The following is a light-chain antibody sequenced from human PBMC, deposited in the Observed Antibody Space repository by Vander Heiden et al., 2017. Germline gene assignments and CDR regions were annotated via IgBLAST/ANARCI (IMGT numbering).Light chain of an antibody. CDR1: SSNIGNHY. CDR3: GTWDTSLSGGV. Sequence: QSVLTQPPSGSAAPGQKVTISCSGSSSNIGNHYVSWYQQLRGTAPKLLIYENNKRPSGIPDRFSGSKSGTSATLGITGLQTGDEADYYCGTWDTSLSGGVFGGGTKLTVL. V-gene: IGLV1-51*02. J-gene: IGLJ3*02. CDR2: ENN.